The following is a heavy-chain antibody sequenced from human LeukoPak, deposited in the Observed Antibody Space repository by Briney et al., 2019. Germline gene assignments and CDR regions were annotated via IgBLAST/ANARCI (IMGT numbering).Heavy chain of an antibody. CDR2: ISAYNGNT. CDR1: GYTFTSYG. Sequence: GASVKVSCKASGYTFTSYGISWVRQAPGQGLEWVGWISAYNGNTNYAQRLQGRVTMTTDTSTSTAYMELRSLRSDDTAVYYCARSELRYFDWLPHDAFDIWGQGTMVTVSS. J-gene: IGHJ3*02. D-gene: IGHD3-9*01. V-gene: IGHV1-18*01. CDR3: ARSELRYFDWLPHDAFDI.